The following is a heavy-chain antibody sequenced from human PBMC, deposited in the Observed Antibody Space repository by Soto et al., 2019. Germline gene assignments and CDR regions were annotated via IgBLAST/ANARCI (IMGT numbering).Heavy chain of an antibody. CDR3: ARDKVRVVSRSRRLYGMDV. Sequence: QVQLQQWGAGLLKPSETLSLTCAVYGGSFSGYYWSWIRQPPGKGLEWIGEINHSGSTNYNPSLKSRVTISVDTSKNQFSLKLSSGTAADTAVYYCARDKVRVVSRSRRLYGMDVWGQGTTVTVSS. D-gene: IGHD3-10*01. CDR2: INHSGST. CDR1: GGSFSGYY. V-gene: IGHV4-34*01. J-gene: IGHJ6*02.